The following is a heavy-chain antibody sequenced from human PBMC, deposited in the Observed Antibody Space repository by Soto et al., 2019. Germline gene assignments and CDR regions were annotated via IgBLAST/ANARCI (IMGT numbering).Heavy chain of an antibody. Sequence: SETLSLTCTVSGGSISSGGYYWNWIRQHPGEGLEWIGYIYYSGSTYYNPSLKSRVTISVDTSKNQFSLNLSSVTAADTAVYYCARGCYYDSSGYRMGTFDIWGQGTMVIVSS. J-gene: IGHJ3*02. V-gene: IGHV4-31*03. CDR1: GGSISSGGYY. D-gene: IGHD3-22*01. CDR3: ARGCYYDSSGYRMGTFDI. CDR2: IYYSGST.